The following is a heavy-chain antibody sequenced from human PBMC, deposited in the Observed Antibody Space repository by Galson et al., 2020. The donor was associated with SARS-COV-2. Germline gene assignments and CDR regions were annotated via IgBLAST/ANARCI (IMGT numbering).Heavy chain of an antibody. J-gene: IGHJ4*02. D-gene: IGHD6-6*01. Sequence: ESGPTLVKPTQTLTLTCTFSGFSLSTSGVGVGWIRQPPGKALEWLALIYWDDDKRYSPSLKSRLTITKDTSKNQVVLTMTNMDPVDTATYYCAHRQNIWYSSSRAPRDYWGQGTLVTVSS. CDR3: AHRQNIWYSSSRAPRDY. V-gene: IGHV2-5*02. CDR2: IYWDDDK. CDR1: GFSLSTSGVG.